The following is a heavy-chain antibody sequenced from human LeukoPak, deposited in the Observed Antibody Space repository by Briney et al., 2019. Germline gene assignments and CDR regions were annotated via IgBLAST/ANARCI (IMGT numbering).Heavy chain of an antibody. V-gene: IGHV1-2*02. CDR3: ARERTPGSGYGVDY. CDR1: GYTFTGYY. CDR2: INPNINGT. D-gene: IGHD6-25*01. J-gene: IGHJ4*02. Sequence: ATVKVSCKASGYTFTGYYIHWVRQAPGQGLEWMGWINPNINGTNYAQKFQGRVTMTGDRSISTAYMELSRLRSDDTAVYYCARERTPGSGYGVDYWGQGTVVTVSS.